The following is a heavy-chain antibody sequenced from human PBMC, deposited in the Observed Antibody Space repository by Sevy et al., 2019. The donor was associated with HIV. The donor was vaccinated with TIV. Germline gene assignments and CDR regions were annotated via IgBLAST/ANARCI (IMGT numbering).Heavy chain of an antibody. D-gene: IGHD3-9*01. J-gene: IGHJ4*02. V-gene: IGHV1-2*02. CDR3: ASPADILT. Sequence: ASVKVSCKASGYTFTAYYIHWVRQAPGQGLEYMGWINPDGGGTNYAQKFQDRVTMTRDTSITTAYMELSSLRSDDTAVYYWASPADILTWGQGTLVTVSS. CDR1: GYTFTAYY. CDR2: INPDGGGT.